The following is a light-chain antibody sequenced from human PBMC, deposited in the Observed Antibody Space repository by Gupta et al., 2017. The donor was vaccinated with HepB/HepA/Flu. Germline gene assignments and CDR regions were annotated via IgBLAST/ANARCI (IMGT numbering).Light chain of an antibody. J-gene: IGKJ3*01. CDR2: DAS. Sequence: EIVLTQSPATLSLSPGERATLSCRASQSVSSYLAWYQQKPGQAPRLLFYDASKRATGIPARFSGSGSGTDFTLTISSLEPEDFAVYYCQQRSNWPPGFTFGPGTKVDIK. CDR3: QQRSNWPPGFT. CDR1: QSVSSY. V-gene: IGKV3-11*01.